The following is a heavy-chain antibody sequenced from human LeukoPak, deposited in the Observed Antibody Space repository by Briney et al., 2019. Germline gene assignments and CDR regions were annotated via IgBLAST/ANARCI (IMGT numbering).Heavy chain of an antibody. V-gene: IGHV1-24*01. J-gene: IGHJ3*02. CDR3: ATGSIGELSFMYYDILTGYSLDAFDI. CDR2: FDPEDGET. Sequence: ASVKVSCKVSGYTLTELSMHWVRQAPGKGLEWMGGFDPEDGETIYAQKFQGRVTMTEDTSTDTAYMELSSLRSEDTAVYYCATGSIGELSFMYYDILTGYSLDAFDIWGQGTMVTVSS. CDR1: GYTLTELS. D-gene: IGHD3-9*01.